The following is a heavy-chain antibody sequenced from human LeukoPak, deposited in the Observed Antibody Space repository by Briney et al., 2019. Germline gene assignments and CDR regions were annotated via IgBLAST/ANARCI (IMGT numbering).Heavy chain of an antibody. D-gene: IGHD3-16*02. J-gene: IGHJ2*01. V-gene: IGHV4-59*01. Sequence: SETLSHTCTVSSGSLSGYYWSWLRQPPGKGLEWIGYIYYSGRANYNSSLESRVTISVDTSKNQFSLRLSSVSAADTAVYYCARFISRRYFDLWGRGALVTVSS. CDR1: SGSLSGYY. CDR2: IYYSGRA. CDR3: ARFISRRYFDL.